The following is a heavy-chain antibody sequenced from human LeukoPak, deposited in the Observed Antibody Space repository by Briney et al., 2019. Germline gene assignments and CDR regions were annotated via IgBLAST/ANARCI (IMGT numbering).Heavy chain of an antibody. CDR3: ARLNWNYGGGFDY. V-gene: IGHV3-53*01. J-gene: IGHJ4*02. Sequence: GGSLRLSCAASGFTVSSNYMSWVRQAPGKGLEWASVIYSGGSTYYADSVKGRFTISRDNSKNTLYLQMNSLRAEDTAVYYCARLNWNYGGGFDYWGQGTLVTVSS. CDR1: GFTVSSNY. D-gene: IGHD1-7*01. CDR2: IYSGGST.